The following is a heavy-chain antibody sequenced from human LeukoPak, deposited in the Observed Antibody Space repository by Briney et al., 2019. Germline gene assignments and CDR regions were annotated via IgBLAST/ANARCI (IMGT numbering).Heavy chain of an antibody. V-gene: IGHV3-74*01. Sequence: GGSLRLSCAASGFTLSTHWMHWVRQAPGKGLVWVSRINGDGTTTSYADSVKGRFTISRVNAKSTLYLEMDSLRAEDTAIYYCARRWYTGTYYYFDLWGQGALVTVSS. J-gene: IGHJ4*02. CDR2: INGDGTTT. CDR3: ARRWYTGTYYYFDL. CDR1: GFTLSTHW. D-gene: IGHD1-26*01.